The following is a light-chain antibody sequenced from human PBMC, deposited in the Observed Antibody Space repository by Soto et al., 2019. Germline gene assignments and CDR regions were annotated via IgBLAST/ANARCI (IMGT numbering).Light chain of an antibody. Sequence: QSALTQPASVSGSPGQSITISCTESSSGGGEYKYASWYQQHPGTAPKLIIYDVSNRPSGVSNRFSGSKSGSTASLTISGLQADDEADYYCSSYTTTTALYVFGAGTKLTVL. CDR1: SSGGGEYKY. V-gene: IGLV2-14*03. CDR3: SSYTTTTALYV. J-gene: IGLJ1*01. CDR2: DVS.